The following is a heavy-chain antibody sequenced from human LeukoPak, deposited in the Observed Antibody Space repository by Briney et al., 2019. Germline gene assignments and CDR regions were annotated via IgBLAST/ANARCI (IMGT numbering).Heavy chain of an antibody. Sequence: ASVKVSCKASGGTFSSYAINWVRQATGQGLEWMGWMNPNSGNTGYAQKFQGRVTITRNTSISTAYMELSSLRSEDTAVYYCARATAFYNWNDPNFDYWGQGTLVTVSS. J-gene: IGHJ4*02. D-gene: IGHD1-1*01. CDR1: GGTFSSYA. CDR2: MNPNSGNT. V-gene: IGHV1-8*03. CDR3: ARATAFYNWNDPNFDY.